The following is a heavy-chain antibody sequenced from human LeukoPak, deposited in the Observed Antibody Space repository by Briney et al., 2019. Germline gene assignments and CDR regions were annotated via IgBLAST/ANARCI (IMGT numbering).Heavy chain of an antibody. CDR1: GGSISSGGYY. CDR2: IYYSGST. Sequence: SETLSLTCTVSGGSISSGGYYWSWIRQHPGKGLEWIGYIYYSGSTYYNPSLKSRVTISVDTSKNQSSLKLSSVTAADTAVYYCARDGAGDGYNRLFDYWGQGTLVTVSS. J-gene: IGHJ4*02. CDR3: ARDGAGDGYNRLFDY. V-gene: IGHV4-31*03. D-gene: IGHD5-24*01.